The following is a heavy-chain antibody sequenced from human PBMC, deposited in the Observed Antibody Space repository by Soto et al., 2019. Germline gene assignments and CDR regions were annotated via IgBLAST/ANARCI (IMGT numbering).Heavy chain of an antibody. Sequence: GGSLRLSCAASGFTFSNFAMSWVRHAPGKGLEWVSEITGSTGTTYYADSVRGRSIISRDNSQNTLHLQMNSLRPEDTAVYYCAKDTSSSPYYMDVWGKGTTVTVSS. CDR3: AKDTSSSPYYMDV. V-gene: IGHV3-23*01. CDR2: ITGSTGTT. J-gene: IGHJ6*03. D-gene: IGHD2-2*01. CDR1: GFTFSNFA.